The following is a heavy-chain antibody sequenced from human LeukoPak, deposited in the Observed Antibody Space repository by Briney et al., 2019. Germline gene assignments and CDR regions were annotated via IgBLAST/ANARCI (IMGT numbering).Heavy chain of an antibody. D-gene: IGHD3-22*01. CDR3: ARLVGYYDSSGYYAGY. Sequence: TLGESLKISCKGSGYSFTSYWIGWVRQMPGKGLEWVGIIYPGDSDTRYSPSFQGQVTISADKSISTAYLQWSSLKASDTAMYYCARLVGYYDSSGYYAGYWGQGTLVTVSS. CDR2: IYPGDSDT. V-gene: IGHV5-51*01. CDR1: GYSFTSYW. J-gene: IGHJ4*02.